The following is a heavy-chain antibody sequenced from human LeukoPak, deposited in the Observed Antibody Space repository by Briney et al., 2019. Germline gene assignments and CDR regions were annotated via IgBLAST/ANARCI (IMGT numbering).Heavy chain of an antibody. CDR3: ARARGAGVRGVPLFDY. D-gene: IGHD3-10*01. Sequence: ASVKVSCKASGGTFSSYAISWVRQAPGQGLEWMGGIIPIFSTANYAQKFQGRVTITADESTSTAYMELSSLRSEDTAVYYCARARGAGVRGVPLFDYWGQGTLVTVSS. V-gene: IGHV1-69*01. CDR2: IIPIFSTA. CDR1: GGTFSSYA. J-gene: IGHJ4*02.